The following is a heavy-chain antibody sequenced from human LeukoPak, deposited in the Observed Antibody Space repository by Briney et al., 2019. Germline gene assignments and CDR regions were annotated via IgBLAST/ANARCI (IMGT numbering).Heavy chain of an antibody. J-gene: IGHJ5*02. CDR2: IYYSGST. CDR1: GGSISSSY. V-gene: IGHV4-59*01. CDR3: ARGGYCSGGSCYSGNWFDP. D-gene: IGHD2-15*01. Sequence: PSETLSLTCTVSGGSISSSYWSWIRQPPGKGLEWIGYIYYSGSTNYNPSLKSRVTISVDTSKNQFSLKLSSVTAADTAVYYCARGGYCSGGSCYSGNWFDPWGQGTLVTVSS.